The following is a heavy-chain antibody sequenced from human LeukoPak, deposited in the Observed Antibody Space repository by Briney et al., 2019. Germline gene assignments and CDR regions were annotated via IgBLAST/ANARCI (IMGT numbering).Heavy chain of an antibody. V-gene: IGHV4-39*01. CDR1: GGSISSDNYY. Sequence: SETLSLTCTVSGGSISSDNYYWSWIRQPPGKGLEWIGSIYHSGSTYYNPSLESRVTLSVDTSKNQFSLRLSSVTATDTAVYYCARQGSYYRFDYWGQGTLVTVSS. J-gene: IGHJ4*02. CDR3: ARQGSYYRFDY. CDR2: IYHSGST. D-gene: IGHD1-26*01.